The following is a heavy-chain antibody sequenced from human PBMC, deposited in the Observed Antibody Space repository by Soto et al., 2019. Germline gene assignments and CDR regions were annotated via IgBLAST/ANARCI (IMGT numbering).Heavy chain of an antibody. J-gene: IGHJ4*02. V-gene: IGHV4-59*01. CDR1: GGSISSYY. D-gene: IGHD6-6*01. CDR3: ARKGAIAARPFDY. Sequence: QVQLQESGPGLVKPSETLSLTCTVSGGSISSYYWSWIRQPPGKGLEWIGYIYYSGSTNYNPSLKSRVTISVDTSKNQFSLKLSSVTAADTAVYYCARKGAIAARPFDYWGQGTLVTVSS. CDR2: IYYSGST.